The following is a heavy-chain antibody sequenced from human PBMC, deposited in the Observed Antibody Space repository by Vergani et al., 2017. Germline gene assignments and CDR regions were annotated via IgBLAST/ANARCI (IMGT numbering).Heavy chain of an antibody. CDR2: INHSGST. Sequence: QLQLQESGPGLVKPSETLSLTCTVSGGSISSSSYYWGWIRQPPGKGLEWIGEINHSGSTNYNPSLKSRVTISVDTSKNQFSLKLSSVTAADTAVYYCARVSGIHMDDYADGWGQGTLVTVSS. CDR3: ARVSGIHMDDYADG. D-gene: IGHD3-16*01. CDR1: GGSISSSSYY. V-gene: IGHV4-39*07. J-gene: IGHJ4*02.